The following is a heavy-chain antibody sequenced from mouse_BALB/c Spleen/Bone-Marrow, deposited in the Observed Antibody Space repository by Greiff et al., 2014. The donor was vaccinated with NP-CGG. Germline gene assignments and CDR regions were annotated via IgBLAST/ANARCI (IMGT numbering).Heavy chain of an antibody. CDR2: IYPGDGDT. V-gene: IGHV1-87*01. D-gene: IGHD1-2*01. J-gene: IGHJ4*01. CDR1: GYTFTSYW. CDR3: ARRDYGIRENYYAMDY. Sequence: VQLQQSGAELVRPGASVKLSCKASGYTFTSYWMQWVKQRPGQGLERIGAIYPGDGDTRYTQKFKGKATLSADKSSSTAYMQLSSLASEDSAVYYCARRDYGIRENYYAMDYWGQGTSVTVSS.